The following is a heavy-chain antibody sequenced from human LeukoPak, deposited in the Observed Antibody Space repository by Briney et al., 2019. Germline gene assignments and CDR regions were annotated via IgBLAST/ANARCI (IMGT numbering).Heavy chain of an antibody. CDR1: GGSISSGGYY. J-gene: IGHJ4*02. D-gene: IGHD4-23*01. V-gene: IGHV4-31*03. CDR3: ARDVGYGGNSDFGS. CDR2: IYYSGST. Sequence: SETLSLTCTDSGGSISSGGYYWSWIRQHPGKGLEWIGYIYYSGSTYYNPSLKSRVTISVDTSKNQFSLKLSSVTAADTAVYCCARDVGYGGNSDFGSWGQGTLVTVSS.